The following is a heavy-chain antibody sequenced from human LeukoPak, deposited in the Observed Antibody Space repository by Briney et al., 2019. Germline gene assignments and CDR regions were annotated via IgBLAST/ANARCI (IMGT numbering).Heavy chain of an antibody. J-gene: IGHJ4*02. V-gene: IGHV4-59*12. CDR3: AREGGPYRPLDY. Sequence: SETLSLTCTVSGGSISSYYWTWIRQPPGKGLEWIGEVNLQGSTNYNPSLMGRVAISVDTSENHISLQLTSVTAADTAVYYCAREGGPYRPLDYSGQGTLVTVSS. CDR2: VNLQGST. CDR1: GGSISSYY.